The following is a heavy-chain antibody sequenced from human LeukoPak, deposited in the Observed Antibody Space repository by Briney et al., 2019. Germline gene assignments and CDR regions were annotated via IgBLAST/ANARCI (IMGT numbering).Heavy chain of an antibody. CDR3: ARAQIASKVDY. V-gene: IGHV4-30-4*01. D-gene: IGHD2-15*01. CDR1: GGSISPYY. J-gene: IGHJ4*02. CDR2: IYYSGST. Sequence: SETLSLTCTVSGGSISPYYWSWIRQPPGEGLEWIGYIYYSGSTFYNPSLRSRVAISVDTSKNRFSLRLTSVTAADTAVYYCARAQIASKVDYWGQGTLVTVSS.